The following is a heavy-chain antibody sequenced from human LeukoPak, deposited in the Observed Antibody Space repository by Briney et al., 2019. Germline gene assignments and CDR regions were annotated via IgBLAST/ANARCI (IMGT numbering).Heavy chain of an antibody. Sequence: GGSLRLSCAASEFTFSSYAMSWVRQAPGKGLEWVSAISGSGGSTYYADSVKGRFTISRDNSKNTLYLQMNSLRAEGTAVYYCAKDLHSSSWYIDYWGQGTLVTVSS. CDR1: EFTFSSYA. V-gene: IGHV3-23*01. D-gene: IGHD6-13*01. CDR2: ISGSGGST. CDR3: AKDLHSSSWYIDY. J-gene: IGHJ4*02.